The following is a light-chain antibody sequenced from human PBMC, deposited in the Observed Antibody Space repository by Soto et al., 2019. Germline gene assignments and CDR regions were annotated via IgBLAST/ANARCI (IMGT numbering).Light chain of an antibody. Sequence: DIQMTQSPSTLSGSVGDRVTITCRASQTISSWLAWYQQKPEKAPKLLIYKASTLKSGVPSRFSGSGSGTEFTLTISSPQPDDFATYYCQHYNSYSEAFGQGTKVDI. CDR1: QTISSW. CDR3: QHYNSYSEA. CDR2: KAS. V-gene: IGKV1-5*03. J-gene: IGKJ1*01.